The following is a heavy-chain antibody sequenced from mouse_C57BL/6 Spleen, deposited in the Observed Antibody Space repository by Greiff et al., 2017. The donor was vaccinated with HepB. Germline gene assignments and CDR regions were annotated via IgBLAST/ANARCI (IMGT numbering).Heavy chain of an antibody. CDR2: ISYDGSN. J-gene: IGHJ3*01. CDR3: ARAAQSNGFAY. V-gene: IGHV3-6*01. CDR1: GYSITSGYY. Sequence: EVHLVESGPGLVKPSQSLSLTCSVTGYSITSGYYWNWIRQFPGNKLEWMGYISYDGSNNYNPSLKNRISITRDTSKNQFFLKLNSVTTEDTATYYCARAAQSNGFAYWGQGTLVTVSA. D-gene: IGHD2-5*01.